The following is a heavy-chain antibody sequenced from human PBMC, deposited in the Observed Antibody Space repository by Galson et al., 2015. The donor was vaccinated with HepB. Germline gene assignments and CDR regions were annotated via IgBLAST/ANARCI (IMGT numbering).Heavy chain of an antibody. D-gene: IGHD4/OR15-4a*01. V-gene: IGHV3-23*01. CDR1: GFTFSSYA. J-gene: IGHJ6*02. CDR3: AKDQKPGLSPGYYGMDV. CDR2: ISGSGGST. Sequence: SLRLSCAASGFTFSSYAMSWVRQAPGKGLEWVSAISGSGGSTYYADSVKGRFTISRDNSKNTLYLQMNSLRAEDTAVYYCAKDQKPGLSPGYYGMDVWGQGTTVTVAS.